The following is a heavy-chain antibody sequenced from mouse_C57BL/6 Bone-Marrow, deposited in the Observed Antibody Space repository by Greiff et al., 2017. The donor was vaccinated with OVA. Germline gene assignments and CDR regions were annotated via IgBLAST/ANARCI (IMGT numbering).Heavy chain of an antibody. CDR1: GFTFSDYY. Sequence: EVKLMESEGGLVQPGSSMKLSCTASGFTFSDYYMAWVRQVPEKGLEWVANINYDGSSTYYLDSLKSRFIISSDNAKNILYLQMSSLKSEDTATYYCAREDYDGLDYWGQGTTLTVSS. CDR2: INYDGSST. V-gene: IGHV5-16*01. J-gene: IGHJ2*01. CDR3: AREDYDGLDY. D-gene: IGHD2-4*01.